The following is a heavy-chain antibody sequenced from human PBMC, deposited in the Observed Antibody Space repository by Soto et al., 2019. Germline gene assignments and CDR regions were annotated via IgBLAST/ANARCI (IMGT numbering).Heavy chain of an antibody. J-gene: IGHJ6*02. CDR3: ARDALSSSWYYYGMDV. D-gene: IGHD6-13*01. V-gene: IGHV4-4*07. Sequence: SETLSLTCTVSGGSISSYYWSWIRQPAGKGLEWIGRIYTSGSTNYNPSLKSRVTMSVDTSKNQFSLKLSSVTAADTAVYYRARDALSSSWYYYGMDVWGQGTTVTVSS. CDR2: IYTSGST. CDR1: GGSISSYY.